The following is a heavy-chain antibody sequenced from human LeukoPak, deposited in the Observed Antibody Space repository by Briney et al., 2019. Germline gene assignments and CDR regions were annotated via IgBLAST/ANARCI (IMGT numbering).Heavy chain of an antibody. J-gene: IGHJ4*02. D-gene: IGHD6-13*01. V-gene: IGHV4-39*01. CDR1: GGSISSNNYY. CDR2: IYYSGST. CDR3: ARLPEGYSSSWYSFYFDY. Sequence: PSETLSLTCTVSGGSISSNNYYWGWIRQPPGKGLEWIGTIYYSGSTYYNPSLKSRITISVDTSKNQFSLKLSSVTAADTAVYYCARLPEGYSSSWYSFYFDYWGQGTLVTVSS.